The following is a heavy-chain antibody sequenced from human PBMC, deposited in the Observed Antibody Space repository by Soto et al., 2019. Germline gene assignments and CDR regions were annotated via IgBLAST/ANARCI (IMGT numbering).Heavy chain of an antibody. V-gene: IGHV4-39*01. CDR2: SYYTGST. J-gene: IGHJ4*02. CDR3: ASAPSYNWKLDY. CDR1: GDSISSSTYY. Sequence: ETLSLTCTVSGDSISSSTYYWGWVRQPPGKGLEWIGYSYYTGSTHYSPSLQGRVTISVDTSKNQFSLKVNSVSAADTAVYYCASAPSYNWKLDYWGQGTLVTVSS. D-gene: IGHD1-1*01.